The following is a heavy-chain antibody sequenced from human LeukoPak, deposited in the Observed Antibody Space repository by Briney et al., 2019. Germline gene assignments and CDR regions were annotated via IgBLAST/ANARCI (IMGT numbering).Heavy chain of an antibody. CDR3: AKEVPGYSSGPGAFDI. Sequence: GRSLRLSCAASGFTFSSYGMHWVRQAPGKGLEWVAVIWYGGSNKYYADSVKGRFTISRDNSKNTLYLQMNSLRAEDTAVYYCAKEVPGYSSGPGAFDIWGQGTMVTVSS. CDR1: GFTFSSYG. J-gene: IGHJ3*02. D-gene: IGHD6-19*01. V-gene: IGHV3-30*18. CDR2: IWYGGSNK.